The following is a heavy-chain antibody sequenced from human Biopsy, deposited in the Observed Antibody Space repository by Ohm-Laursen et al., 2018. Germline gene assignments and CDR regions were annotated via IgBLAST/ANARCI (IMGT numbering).Heavy chain of an antibody. CDR2: VYNAGNT. J-gene: IGHJ5*02. CDR1: GGSILSYY. D-gene: IGHD3-3*01. CDR3: ARTPRDSFWSGAYKRGLWFDP. Sequence: PGTLSLTCSVSGGSILSYYWTWIRQPPGKGLEWIGHVYNAGNTKYNPSLKSRVTISKDTSKNQFSLQVNSVTAAETAVYYRARTPRDSFWSGAYKRGLWFDPWGRGTLVIVSS. V-gene: IGHV4-59*01.